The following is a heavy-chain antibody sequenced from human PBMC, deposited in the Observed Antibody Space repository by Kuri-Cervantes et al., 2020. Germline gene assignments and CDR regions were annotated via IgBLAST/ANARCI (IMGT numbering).Heavy chain of an antibody. D-gene: IGHD5-18*01. CDR1: GGSISSYY. CDR3: ARDRGVRDTAMGTLYYYGMDV. CDR2: IYTSGST. Sequence: GSLRLSCTVSGGSISSYYWSWIRQPAGKGLEWIGRIYTSGSTNYNPSLKSRVTMSVGTSKNQFSLKLSSVTAADTAVYYCARDRGVRDTAMGTLYYYGMDVWGQGTTVTVSS. J-gene: IGHJ6*02. V-gene: IGHV4-4*07.